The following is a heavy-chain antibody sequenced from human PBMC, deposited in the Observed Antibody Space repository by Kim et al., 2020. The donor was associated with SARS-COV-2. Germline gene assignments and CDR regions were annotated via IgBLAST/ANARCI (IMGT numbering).Heavy chain of an antibody. J-gene: IGHJ6*02. CDR3: ARAKFDWLLYSYGMDV. CDR2: ISSSGSTI. D-gene: IGHD3-9*01. CDR1: GFTFSSYE. Sequence: GGSLRLSCAASGFTFSSYEMNWVRQAPGKGLEWVSYISSSGSTIYYADSVKGRFSISRDNAKNSLYLQMNSLRAEDTAVDYCARAKFDWLLYSYGMDVWGQGTTVTFSS. V-gene: IGHV3-48*03.